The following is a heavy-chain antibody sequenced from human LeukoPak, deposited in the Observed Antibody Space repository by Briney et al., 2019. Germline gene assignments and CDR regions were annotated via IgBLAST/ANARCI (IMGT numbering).Heavy chain of an antibody. CDR1: GYTFTSYA. D-gene: IGHD6-13*01. Sequence: GASVKVSCKASGYTFTSYAMNWVRQAPGQGVEWMGWINTNTGNPTYAQGFTGRFVFSLDTSVSTAYLQISSLKAEDTAVYYCAREGYSSSWPLRYYFDYWGQGTLVTVSS. J-gene: IGHJ4*02. CDR3: AREGYSSSWPLRYYFDY. CDR2: INTNTGNP. V-gene: IGHV7-4-1*02.